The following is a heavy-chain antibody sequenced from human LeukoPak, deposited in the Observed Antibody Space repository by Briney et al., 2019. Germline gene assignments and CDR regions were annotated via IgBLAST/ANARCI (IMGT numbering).Heavy chain of an antibody. CDR3: AKIAETSGIYGQGYDY. V-gene: IGHV4-59*12. CDR2: IYYSGTT. CDR1: GGSISSYY. J-gene: IGHJ4*02. D-gene: IGHD1-26*01. Sequence: PSETLSLTCAVSGGSISSYYWSWIRQPPGKGLEWIGYIYYSGTTNYNPSLKSRVTISVDTSKKQFSLKLSSVTAADTAVYYCAKIAETSGIYGQGYDYWGQGTLVTVSS.